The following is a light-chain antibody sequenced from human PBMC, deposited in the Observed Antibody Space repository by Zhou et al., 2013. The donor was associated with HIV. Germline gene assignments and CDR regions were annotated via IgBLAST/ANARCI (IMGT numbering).Light chain of an antibody. CDR1: QNIKTS. CDR3: QQRTNWPPIT. Sequence: EIVLTQSPGTLSLSPGERGTLSCRASQNIKTSLAWYQQKPGQPPRLLIYDASHRATGVPARFSGSGSGTDFTLTISNLEPEDFAVYYCQQRTNWPPITFGQGTRLDIK. CDR2: DAS. J-gene: IGKJ5*01. V-gene: IGKV3-11*01.